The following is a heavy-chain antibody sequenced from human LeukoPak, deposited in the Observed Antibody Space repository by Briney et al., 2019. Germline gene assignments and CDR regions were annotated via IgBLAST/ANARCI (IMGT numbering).Heavy chain of an antibody. D-gene: IGHD3-10*01. CDR3: VREGRLLWFGELFGWFDP. CDR2: IKDDGSEK. Sequence: QTGGSLRLSCVASGFTFSNYWMSWVRQAPGKGLEWVANIKDDGSEKYYVDSVKGRFTISRDNSKNSLYLQMNSLRAEDTAVYYCVREGRLLWFGELFGWFDPWGQGTLVTVSS. CDR1: GFTFSNYW. J-gene: IGHJ5*02. V-gene: IGHV3-7*01.